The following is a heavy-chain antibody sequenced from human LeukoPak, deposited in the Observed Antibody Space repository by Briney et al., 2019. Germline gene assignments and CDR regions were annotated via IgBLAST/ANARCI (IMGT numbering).Heavy chain of an antibody. V-gene: IGHV4-4*07. CDR1: GGSISSYY. J-gene: IGHJ4*02. Sequence: PSETLSLTCTVSGGSISSYYWSWIRQPAGKGLEWIGRIYTSGSTNYNTSLKSRVTMSVDTSKNQFSLKLSSVTAADTAVYYCARGGYDSSGYLFFDYWGQGTLVTVSS. CDR2: IYTSGST. CDR3: ARGGYDSSGYLFFDY. D-gene: IGHD3-22*01.